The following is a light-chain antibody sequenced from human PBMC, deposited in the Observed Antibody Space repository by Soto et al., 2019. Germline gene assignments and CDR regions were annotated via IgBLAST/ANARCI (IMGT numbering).Light chain of an antibody. CDR3: MQGSHWPYT. V-gene: IGKV2-30*01. Sequence: DVVLTQSPLSLPVTLGQPASISCRSDESLAYYNGETYLNWFQQRPGQSPRRLISKVSNRDSGVTDRFSGSGSGTDFTLKISRVEAEDVGLYYCMQGSHWPYTFGQGTKVEIK. CDR1: ESLAYYNGETY. CDR2: KVS. J-gene: IGKJ2*01.